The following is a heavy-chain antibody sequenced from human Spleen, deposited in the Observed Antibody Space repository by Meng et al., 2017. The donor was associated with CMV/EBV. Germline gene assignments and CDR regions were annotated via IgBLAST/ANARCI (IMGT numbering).Heavy chain of an antibody. CDR1: GFTFSGYA. CDR3: AKTWITVLTITIDY. D-gene: IGHD3-16*01. Sequence: GESLKISCAASGFTFSGYAMTWVRQAPGKGLEWVSTINSVGNTYYADSVKGRFTISRDTSKNTLYLQMNSLRAEDTAVYYCAKTWITVLTITIDYWGHGTLVTVSS. CDR2: INSVGNT. J-gene: IGHJ4*01. V-gene: IGHV3-23*01.